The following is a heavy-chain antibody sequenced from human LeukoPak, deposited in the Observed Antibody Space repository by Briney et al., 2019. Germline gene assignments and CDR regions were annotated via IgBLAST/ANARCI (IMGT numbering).Heavy chain of an antibody. Sequence: SEGSLRLSCAASGXTFSDSAMTWVRQAPGKGLEWVSLISFSGDSIYYSDSVKGRFTISRDNPKNTLHLQMNSLRAEDTAVYYCARISCTGDRCNPYSYYDMDVWGQGTTVIVSS. J-gene: IGHJ6*02. CDR3: ARISCTGDRCNPYSYYDMDV. V-gene: IGHV3-23*01. D-gene: IGHD2-8*02. CDR2: ISFSGDSI. CDR1: GXTFSDSA.